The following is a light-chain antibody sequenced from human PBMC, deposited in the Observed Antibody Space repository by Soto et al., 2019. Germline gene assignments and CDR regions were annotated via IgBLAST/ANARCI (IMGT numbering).Light chain of an antibody. CDR1: QSISSN. V-gene: IGKV3-15*01. J-gene: IGKJ5*01. CDR2: GAS. CDR3: QQYSNWPPVT. Sequence: ETVMTQSPATLSVSPGERXTXXXXXSQSISSNLAWYQQKPGQAPRLLIYGASTRATGIPARFSGSGSGTEFTLTISSLQSEDFAVYYCQQYSNWPPVTFGQGPRLEIK.